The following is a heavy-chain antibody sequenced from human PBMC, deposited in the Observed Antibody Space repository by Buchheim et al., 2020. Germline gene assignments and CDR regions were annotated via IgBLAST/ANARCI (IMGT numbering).Heavy chain of an antibody. CDR2: IYYSGST. D-gene: IGHD2-21*02. V-gene: IGHV4-30-4*01. CDR3: ARGGSYCGGDCYSGEVYYYYYGMDV. J-gene: IGHJ6*02. CDR1: GGSISSGDYY. Sequence: QVQLQESGPGLVKPSQTLSLTCTVSGGSISSGDYYWSWIRQPPGKGLEWIGYIYYSGSTYYNPSLKSRVTISVDTSKNQFSLKLSSVTAADTAVYYCARGGSYCGGDCYSGEVYYYYYGMDVWGQGTT.